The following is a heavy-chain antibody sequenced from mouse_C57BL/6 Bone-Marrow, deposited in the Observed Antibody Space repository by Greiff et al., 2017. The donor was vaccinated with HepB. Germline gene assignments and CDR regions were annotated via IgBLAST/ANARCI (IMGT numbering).Heavy chain of an antibody. CDR2: ISDGGSYT. J-gene: IGHJ3*01. V-gene: IGHV5-4*01. CDR3: ARGRTIVTTRFAY. D-gene: IGHD2-5*01. CDR1: GFTFSSYA. Sequence: EVQLQQSGGGLVKPGGSLKLSCAASGFTFSSYAMSWVHQTPEKRLEWVATISDGGSYTYYPDNVKGRFTISRDNAKNNLYLQMSHLKSEDTAMYYCARGRTIVTTRFAYWGQGTLVTVSA.